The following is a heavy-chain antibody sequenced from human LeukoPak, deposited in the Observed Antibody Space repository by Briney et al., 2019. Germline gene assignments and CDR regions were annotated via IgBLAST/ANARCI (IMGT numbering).Heavy chain of an antibody. V-gene: IGHV3-53*01. Sequence: GGSLRLSCAASGFTVSSNYMSRVRQAPGRGLKWVSVIYSGGSTYYADSVKGRFTISRDNSKNTLYLQMNSLRAEDTAVYYCAREGQQLTFDYWGQGTLVTVSS. CDR1: GFTVSSNY. CDR2: IYSGGST. J-gene: IGHJ4*02. D-gene: IGHD6-13*01. CDR3: AREGQQLTFDY.